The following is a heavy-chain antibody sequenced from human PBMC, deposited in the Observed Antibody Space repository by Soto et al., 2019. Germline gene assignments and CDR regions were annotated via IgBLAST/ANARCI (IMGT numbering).Heavy chain of an antibody. J-gene: IGHJ5*02. V-gene: IGHV1-58*01. CDR3: AADSCGGDCYSPWSDP. CDR1: GFTFTSSA. D-gene: IGHD2-21*02. Sequence: QMQLVQSGPEVKKPGTSVKVSCKASGFTFTSSAVQWVRQARGQRLEWIGWIVVGSGNTNYAQKFQERVTITRDMSTSTAYMELSSLSSEDTPVYFCAADSCGGDCYSPWSDPWGQGTLVTVSS. CDR2: IVVGSGNT.